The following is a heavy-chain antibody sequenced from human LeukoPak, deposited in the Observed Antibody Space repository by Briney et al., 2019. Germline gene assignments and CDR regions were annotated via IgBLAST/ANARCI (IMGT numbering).Heavy chain of an antibody. V-gene: IGHV1-69*13. CDR1: GGTFGRYF. J-gene: IGHJ6*03. CDR2: IIPIVGTV. CDR3: ARGAFGVFPPATYYYYMDV. D-gene: IGHD3-3*01. Sequence: SVKVSCKASGGTFGRYFISWVRQAPGQGLEWMGGIIPIVGTVNYAQKFQGRLTITADESTITGYMELSSLRSEDTAVYYCARGAFGVFPPATYYYYMDVWGKGTTVTVSS.